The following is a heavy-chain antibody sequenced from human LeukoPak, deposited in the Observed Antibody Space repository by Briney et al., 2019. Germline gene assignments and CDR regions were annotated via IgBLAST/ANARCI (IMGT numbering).Heavy chain of an antibody. Sequence: PSETLSLTCTVSGGSISSYYWSWIRQPPGKGLEWIGYIYYSGSNNYNPSLKSRVTISVDTSKNQFSLKLSSVTAADTAVYYCARGTGDRGYPPYYFDYWGQGTLVTVSS. CDR1: GGSISSYY. D-gene: IGHD3-22*01. V-gene: IGHV4-59*01. CDR3: ARGTGDRGYPPYYFDY. J-gene: IGHJ4*02. CDR2: IYYSGSN.